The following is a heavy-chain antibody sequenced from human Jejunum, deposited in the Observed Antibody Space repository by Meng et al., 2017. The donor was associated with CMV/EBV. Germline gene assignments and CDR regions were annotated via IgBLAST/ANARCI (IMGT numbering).Heavy chain of an antibody. CDR3: ARDGIIDDSFDI. Sequence: AASGLTFSNYAIHWVRQAPGKGLEWVAVISYDGSDKYYADSVKGRFTVSRDNSKNTVYLQMSSLRTEDTAVYYCARDGIIDDSFDIWGQGTMVTVSS. J-gene: IGHJ3*02. CDR1: GLTFSNYA. V-gene: IGHV3-30*04. D-gene: IGHD3-16*02. CDR2: ISYDGSDK.